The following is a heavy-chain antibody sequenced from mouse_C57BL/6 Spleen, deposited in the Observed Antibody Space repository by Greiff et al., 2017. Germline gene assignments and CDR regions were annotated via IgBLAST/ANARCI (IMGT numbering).Heavy chain of an antibody. J-gene: IGHJ2*01. Sequence: QVHVKQSGAELVRPGASVTLSCKASGYTFTDYEMHWVKQTPVHGLEWIGAIDPETGGTAYNQKFKGKAILTADKSSSTAYMELRSLTSEDSAVYYCTRLGDWNYFDYWGQGTTLTVSS. V-gene: IGHV1-15*01. D-gene: IGHD3-3*01. CDR2: IDPETGGT. CDR1: GYTFTDYE. CDR3: TRLGDWNYFDY.